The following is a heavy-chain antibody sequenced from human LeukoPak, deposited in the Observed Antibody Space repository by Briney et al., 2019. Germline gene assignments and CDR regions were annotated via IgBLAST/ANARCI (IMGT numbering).Heavy chain of an antibody. CDR2: IYRSGST. D-gene: IGHD4-17*01. V-gene: IGHV4-4*02. J-gene: IGHJ3*02. CDR1: GGSISSSNW. CDR3: ALLKHDYGDYDAFDI. Sequence: SGTLSLTCAVSGGSISSSNWWSWVRQPPGKGLEWIGEIYRSGSTNYNPSLKSRVTISLDKSKNQFSLRLSSVTAADTAVYYCALLKHDYGDYDAFDIWGQGTMVTVSS.